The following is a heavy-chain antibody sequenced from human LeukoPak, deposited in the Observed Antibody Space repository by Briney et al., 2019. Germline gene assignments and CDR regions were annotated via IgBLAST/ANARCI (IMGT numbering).Heavy chain of an antibody. CDR2: IYHSGST. CDR3: ARGLFDMNTMRPFPFDL. J-gene: IGHJ4*02. V-gene: IGHV4-34*01. Sequence: SETLSLTCAVYGGSFSGYYWSWIRQPPEMGLEWIGQIYHSGSTKYNGSLKSRVTISVDTSKNQFSLKLNSVTAADTAVYYCARGLFDMNTMRPFPFDLWGQGTLVTVSS. D-gene: IGHD3-16*01. CDR1: GGSFSGYY.